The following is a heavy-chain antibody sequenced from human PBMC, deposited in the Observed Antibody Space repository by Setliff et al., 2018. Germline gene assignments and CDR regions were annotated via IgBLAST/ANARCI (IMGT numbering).Heavy chain of an antibody. V-gene: IGHV4-39*01. CDR1: GGSISSGNYY. J-gene: IGHJ4*02. CDR2: IYYSGST. CDR3: ARHEFVGGYYGSVTYRHFDY. Sequence: PSETLSLTCRVSGGSISSGNYYWGLIRQPPGKGLEWVATIYYSGSTYSNPSLKSRLIISVDAPDNQFSVKLSSVTAADTAVYYCARHEFVGGYYGSVTYRHFDYWGQGILVTVSS. D-gene: IGHD3-10*01.